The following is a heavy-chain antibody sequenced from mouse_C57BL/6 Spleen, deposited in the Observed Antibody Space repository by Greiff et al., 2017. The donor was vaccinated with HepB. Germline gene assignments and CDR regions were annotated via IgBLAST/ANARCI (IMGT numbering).Heavy chain of an antibody. CDR3: ARTPAITTVVASYYFDY. D-gene: IGHD1-1*01. CDR1: GFNIKNTY. CDR2: IDPANGNT. Sequence: EVQLQQSVAELVRPGASVKLSCTASGFNIKNTYMHWVKQRPEQGLEWIGRIDPANGNTKYAPKFQGKATITADTSSNTAYLQLSSLTSEDTAIYYCARTPAITTVVASYYFDYWGQGTTLTVSS. J-gene: IGHJ2*01. V-gene: IGHV14-3*01.